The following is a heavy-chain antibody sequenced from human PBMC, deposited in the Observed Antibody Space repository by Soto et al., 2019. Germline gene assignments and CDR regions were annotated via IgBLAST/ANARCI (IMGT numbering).Heavy chain of an antibody. D-gene: IGHD3-3*01. CDR3: ARRVTYYDFGVAENWFDP. J-gene: IGHJ5*02. Sequence: GGSLRLSCAASGFTFSSYWMSWVRQAPGKGLEWVANIKQDGSEKYYVDSVKGRFTISRDNAKNSLYLQMNSLRAEDTAVYYCARRVTYYDFGVAENWFDPWGQGTLVTVSS. CDR1: GFTFSSYW. V-gene: IGHV3-7*05. CDR2: IKQDGSEK.